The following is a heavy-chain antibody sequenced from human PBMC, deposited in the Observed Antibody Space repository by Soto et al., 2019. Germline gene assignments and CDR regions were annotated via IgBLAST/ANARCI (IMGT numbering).Heavy chain of an antibody. CDR3: ARATRYNWNDDGGYYYYGMYV. CDR2: ISSSGSTI. Sequence: QVQLVESGGGLVKPGGSLRLSCAASGFTFSDYYMSWIRQAPGKGLEWVSYISSSGSTIYYADSVKGRFTISRDNAKNSLELQMNSLSADDTAVYYCARATRYNWNDDGGYYYYGMYVWGQGTTDTVSS. CDR1: GFTFSDYY. D-gene: IGHD1-1*01. V-gene: IGHV3-11*01. J-gene: IGHJ6*02.